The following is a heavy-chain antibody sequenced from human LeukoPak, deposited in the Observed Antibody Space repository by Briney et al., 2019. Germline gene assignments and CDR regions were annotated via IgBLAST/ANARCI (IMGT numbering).Heavy chain of an antibody. V-gene: IGHV3-15*01. J-gene: IGHJ5*02. CDR2: IKSKPDGGTT. Sequence: GGSLRLSCAASGFTVSDAWMHWVRQAPGGGLEWVGRIKSKPDGGTTDYAAPVKGRFTISRDESESALYLQMSSLTTGDTAVYYCVAREAWGQGTLVTVSS. CDR1: GFTVSDAW. CDR3: VAREA.